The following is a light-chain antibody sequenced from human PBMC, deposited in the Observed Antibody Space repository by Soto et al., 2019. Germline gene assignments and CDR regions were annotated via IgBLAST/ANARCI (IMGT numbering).Light chain of an antibody. CDR3: LQTSSFPFT. CDR1: QHINIY. V-gene: IGKV1-12*02. CDR2: GGS. Sequence: DLPMTQSPSSVSASVGDRITITCRARQHINIYLTWYQKRPGKAPKLLIYGGSTLQPGVPSRFSGSGSETEFTLTFSSLQPEDFATYHCLQTSSFPFTFGGGTKVEIK. J-gene: IGKJ4*02.